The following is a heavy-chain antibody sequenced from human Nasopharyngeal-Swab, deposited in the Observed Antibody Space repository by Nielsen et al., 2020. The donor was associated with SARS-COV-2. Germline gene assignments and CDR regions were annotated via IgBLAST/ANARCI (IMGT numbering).Heavy chain of an antibody. D-gene: IGHD3-10*01. CDR3: AATLWFGELPDY. Sequence: GGSLRLCCAASGYTFSSYAMSWVRQAPGKGLEWVSAISGSGGSTYYADSVMGRFTISRDNSKNTLYLQMNSLRAEDTAVYYCAATLWFGELPDYWGQGTLVTVSS. V-gene: IGHV3-23*01. CDR1: GYTFSSYA. CDR2: ISGSGGST. J-gene: IGHJ4*02.